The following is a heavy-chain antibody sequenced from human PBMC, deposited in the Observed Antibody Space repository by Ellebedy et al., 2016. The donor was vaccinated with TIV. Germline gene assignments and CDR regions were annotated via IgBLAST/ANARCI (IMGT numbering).Heavy chain of an antibody. J-gene: IGHJ4*02. Sequence: GESLKISCAASGFRFNNYWMNWARQAPGKGLEWVANIKQDGSEQYYVDSVKGRFTISRDNAKNSLYLQMNSLRGEDTAMYYCVRGAGWVTDYWGQGTLVTVSS. CDR3: VRGAGWVTDY. D-gene: IGHD4-23*01. CDR1: GFRFNNYW. CDR2: IKQDGSEQ. V-gene: IGHV3-7*03.